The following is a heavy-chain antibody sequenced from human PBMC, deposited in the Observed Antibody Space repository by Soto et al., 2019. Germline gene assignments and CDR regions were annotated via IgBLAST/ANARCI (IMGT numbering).Heavy chain of an antibody. CDR2: ISGSGGST. J-gene: IGHJ5*02. V-gene: IGHV3-23*01. Sequence: PGGSLRLSCAASGFTFSSYAMSWVRQAPGKGLEWVSAISGSGGSTYYADSVKGRFTISRDNSKNTLYLQMNSLRAEDTAVYYCAKASDGYCSGGSPHGFCWFDPWGQGTLVTVSS. D-gene: IGHD2-15*01. CDR3: AKASDGYCSGGSPHGFCWFDP. CDR1: GFTFSSYA.